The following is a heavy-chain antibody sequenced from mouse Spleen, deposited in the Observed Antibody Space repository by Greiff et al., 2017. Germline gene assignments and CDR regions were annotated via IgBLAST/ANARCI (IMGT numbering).Heavy chain of an antibody. CDR1: GYTFTSYW. J-gene: IGHJ4*01. CDR3: ARERYGSSDAMDY. V-gene: IGHV1-64*01. D-gene: IGHD1-1*02. CDR2: IHPNSGST. Sequence: QVQLQQPGAELVKPGASVKLSCKASGYTFTSYWMHWVKQRPGQGLEWIGMIHPNSGSTNYNEKFKSKATLTVDKSSSTAYMQLSSLTSEDSAVYYCARERYGSSDAMDYWGQGTSVTVSS.